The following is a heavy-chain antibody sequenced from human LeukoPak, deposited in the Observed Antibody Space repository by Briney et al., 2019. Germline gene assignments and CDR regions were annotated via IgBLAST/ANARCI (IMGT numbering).Heavy chain of an antibody. CDR1: GGSISSYY. CDR2: IYYSGST. V-gene: IGHV4-59*01. D-gene: IGHD6-13*01. J-gene: IGHJ6*03. Sequence: SETLSLTCTVSGGSISSYYWSWIRQPPGKGLEWIGYIYYSGSTNYNPSLKSRVTISVDTSKNQFSLKLSSVTAADTAVYYCARALSYSSSWSYYYYMDVWGKGTTVTVSS. CDR3: ARALSYSSSWSYYYYMDV.